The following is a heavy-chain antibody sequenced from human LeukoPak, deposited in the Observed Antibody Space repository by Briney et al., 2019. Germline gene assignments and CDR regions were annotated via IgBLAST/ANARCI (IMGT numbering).Heavy chain of an antibody. V-gene: IGHV1-8*03. CDR1: GGTFSSYV. D-gene: IGHD6-19*01. CDR3: ARGRSGWSYYYYYYMDV. Sequence: ASVRVSCKASGGTFSSYVINWVRQATGQGLEWMGWMNPNSGNTGYAQKFQGRVTITRNTSISTAYMELSSLRSEDTAVYYCARGRSGWSYYYYYYMDVWGKGTTVTVSS. J-gene: IGHJ6*03. CDR2: MNPNSGNT.